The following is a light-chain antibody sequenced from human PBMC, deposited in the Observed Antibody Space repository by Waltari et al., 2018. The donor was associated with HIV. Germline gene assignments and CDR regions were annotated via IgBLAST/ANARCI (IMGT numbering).Light chain of an antibody. CDR2: AAF. V-gene: IGKV1-12*01. CDR3: QQANSFPPT. CDR1: QDINIW. J-gene: IGKJ4*01. Sequence: DIQMTQSPSSVSVSVGDRVTITCRANQDINIWLAWYQQKPGKAPKLLIYAAFNLQSGVPSRFSGSRSGPDFTLTITSLQPEDFATYYCQQANSFPPTFGGGTKVDI.